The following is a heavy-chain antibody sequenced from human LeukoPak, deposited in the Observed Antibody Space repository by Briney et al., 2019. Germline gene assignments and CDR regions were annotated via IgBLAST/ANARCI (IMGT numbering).Heavy chain of an antibody. CDR2: ISYDGSNK. CDR1: GFTFSSYA. CDR3: ARGGAYTYGYY. V-gene: IGHV3-30-3*01. J-gene: IGHJ4*02. Sequence: PGGSLRLSCAASGFTFSSYAMHWVRQAPGKGLEWVAVISYDGSNKYYADSVKGRFTISRDNSKNTLYLQMNSLRAEDTAVYYCARGGAYTYGYYWGQGTLVTVSS. D-gene: IGHD5-18*01.